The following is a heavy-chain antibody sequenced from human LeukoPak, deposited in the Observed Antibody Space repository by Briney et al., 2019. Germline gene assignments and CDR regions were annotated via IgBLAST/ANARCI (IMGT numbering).Heavy chain of an antibody. V-gene: IGHV1-18*01. CDR3: ARSPYSDYDLPEGVSQYYFDY. CDR1: GYTFTTYG. Sequence: ASVKVSCKASGYTFTTYGISWVRQAPGQGLEWMGWISAYNGNTNYAQKLQGRVTMTTDSYTSTAYMELRSLRSDDTAVYYCARSPYSDYDLPEGVSQYYFDYWGQGTLVTVSS. J-gene: IGHJ4*02. D-gene: IGHD5-12*01. CDR2: ISAYNGNT.